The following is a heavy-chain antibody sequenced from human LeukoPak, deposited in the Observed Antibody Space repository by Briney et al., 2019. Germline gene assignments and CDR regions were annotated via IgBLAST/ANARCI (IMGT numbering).Heavy chain of an antibody. CDR3: AKESLWFGEFLSSFDY. V-gene: IGHV3-30*18. CDR1: GFIFNNYG. J-gene: IGHJ4*02. D-gene: IGHD3-10*01. Sequence: QPGGSLRLSCAASGFIFNNYGMHWVRQAPGKGLEWVAVISYGGSSEYYADSVKGRFTISRDNSENTLYLQMNSLRAEDTAVYYCAKESLWFGEFLSSFDYWGQGTLVTVSS. CDR2: ISYGGSSE.